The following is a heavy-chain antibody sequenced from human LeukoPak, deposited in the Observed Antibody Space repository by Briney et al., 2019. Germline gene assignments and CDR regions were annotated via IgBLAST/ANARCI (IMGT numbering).Heavy chain of an antibody. Sequence: PSETLSLTCTVSGASVSSFYWNWIRQPPGKGLEWIGSMYYSGTTNYDPSFKSRVPISLDTSKNEFSLRLKSLTAADTAVYYCAGQVGARIRYYYTSGLDVWGQGTTVAVSS. V-gene: IGHV4-59*02. D-gene: IGHD1-26*01. J-gene: IGHJ6*02. CDR3: AGQVGARIRYYYTSGLDV. CDR1: GASVSSFY. CDR2: MYYSGTT.